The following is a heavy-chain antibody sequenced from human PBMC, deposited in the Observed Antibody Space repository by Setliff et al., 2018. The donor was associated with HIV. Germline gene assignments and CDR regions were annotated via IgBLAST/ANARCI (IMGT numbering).Heavy chain of an antibody. J-gene: IGHJ4*02. CDR1: GFMFGDFE. Sequence: PVGSLRLSCVASGFMFGDFEMNWVRQAPGKGLEWVSYISGSDGTVLYADSVKGRFSVSRDNAENSLFLQMNGLRDDDSAVYFCATSSPPDDYGDLGGIDHWGQGTLVTVSS. D-gene: IGHD4-17*01. V-gene: IGHV3-48*03. CDR3: ATSSPPDDYGDLGGIDH. CDR2: ISGSDGTV.